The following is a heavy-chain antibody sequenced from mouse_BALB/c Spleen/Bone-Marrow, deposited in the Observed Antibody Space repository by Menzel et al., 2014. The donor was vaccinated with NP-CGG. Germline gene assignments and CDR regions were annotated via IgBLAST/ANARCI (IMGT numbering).Heavy chain of an antibody. D-gene: IGHD2-3*01. CDR1: GYTFTTYT. Sequence: LVESGAELARPGASVKMSCRASGYTFTTYTVHWVRQRPGQGLEWIGYINPSGGYTNYIQKFKDKATLTADKSSSTAYMQLSSLTSEDSAVYYCARRDDGYVFFDYWGQGTTLTVSS. CDR3: ARRDDGYVFFDY. J-gene: IGHJ2*01. V-gene: IGHV1-4*01. CDR2: INPSGGYT.